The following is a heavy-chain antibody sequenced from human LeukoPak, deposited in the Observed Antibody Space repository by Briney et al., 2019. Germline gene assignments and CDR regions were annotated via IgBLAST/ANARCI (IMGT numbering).Heavy chain of an antibody. V-gene: IGHV1-18*01. D-gene: IGHD1-26*01. CDR1: GYTFTYYV. CDR2: INAYNGNT. Sequence: ASVKVSCKTSGYTFTYYVISWVRQAPGQGLEWMGWINAYNGNTIDAQKFQGRVTMTTDTSTSTAYMELRSLRSDDTAVYYCARGEKPYDYRGQGTLASVSS. J-gene: IGHJ4*02. CDR3: ARGEKPYDY.